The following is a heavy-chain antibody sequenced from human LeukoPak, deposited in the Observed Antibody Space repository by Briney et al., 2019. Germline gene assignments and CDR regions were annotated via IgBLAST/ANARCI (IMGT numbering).Heavy chain of an antibody. CDR2: IYYSGNT. D-gene: IGHD4-17*01. J-gene: IGHJ4*02. CDR3: ARSTTVTPDLDY. CDR1: GGSISRSGYF. Sequence: NASETLSLTCTVSGGSISRSGYFWGWIRQPPGKGLEWIGSIYYSGNTYYNPSLKSQVTISVDTSKNQFSLKLSSVTAADTAVYYCARSTTVTPDLDYWGQGTLVTVSS. V-gene: IGHV4-39*01.